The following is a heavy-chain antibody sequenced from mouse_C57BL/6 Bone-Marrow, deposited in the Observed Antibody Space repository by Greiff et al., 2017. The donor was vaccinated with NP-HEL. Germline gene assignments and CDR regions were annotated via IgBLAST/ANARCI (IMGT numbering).Heavy chain of an antibody. CDR3: VRRVGSSYVGWYLDV. D-gene: IGHD1-1*01. J-gene: IGHJ1*03. Sequence: EVQLMESGGGLVQPKGSLKLSCAASGFTFNTYAMHWVRQAPGKGLEWVARIRRKSSNYATYYAVSMKDRFTISRDDSQNMLYLQMNNLNTEDTAMYYSVRRVGSSYVGWYLDVWGTGTTVTVSS. CDR2: IRRKSSNYAT. CDR1: GFTFNTYA. V-gene: IGHV10-3*01.